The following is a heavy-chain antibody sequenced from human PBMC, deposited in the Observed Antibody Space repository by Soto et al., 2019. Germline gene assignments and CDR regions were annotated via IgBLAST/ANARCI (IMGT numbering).Heavy chain of an antibody. D-gene: IGHD5-18*01. CDR2: ISGSGDRT. V-gene: IGHV3-23*01. J-gene: IGHJ4*02. CDR1: GFTFSNYA. Sequence: EVHLLESGGGLVQPGGSLRLSCAASGFTFSNYAMSWLRQPPGKGLEWVSAISGSGDRTYDADSVKGRFTISRDNSKNTLYLQMNSLRAEDSAVYYCVKERSGHSYADSWGQGTLVTVSS. CDR3: VKERSGHSYADS.